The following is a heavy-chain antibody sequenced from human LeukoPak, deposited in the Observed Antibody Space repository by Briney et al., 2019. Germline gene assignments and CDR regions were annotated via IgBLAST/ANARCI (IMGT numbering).Heavy chain of an antibody. CDR1: GFTFSSYG. CDR2: IRYDGSNK. D-gene: IGHD3-22*01. J-gene: IGHJ4*02. Sequence: PGGSLRLSCAASGFTFSSYGMHWVRQAPGKGLEWVAFIRYDGSNKYYADSVKGRFTISRGNSKNTLYLQMNSLRAEDTAVYYCADYDSSGYSFDYWGQGTLVTVSS. V-gene: IGHV3-30*02. CDR3: ADYDSSGYSFDY.